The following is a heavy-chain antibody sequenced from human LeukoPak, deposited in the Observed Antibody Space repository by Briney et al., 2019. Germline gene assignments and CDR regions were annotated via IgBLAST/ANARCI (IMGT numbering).Heavy chain of an antibody. CDR1: GFTFSSYS. CDR2: IISSSSYI. J-gene: IGHJ3*02. D-gene: IGHD3-10*01. CDR3: ARAYGSGSYSLWAFDI. Sequence: GGSLRLSCAASGFTFSSYSMNWVRQAPGKGVEWVSSIISSSSYIYYADSVKGRFTISRDNAKNSLYLQMNSLRAEDKAVYYCARAYGSGSYSLWAFDIWGQGTMVTVSS. V-gene: IGHV3-21*01.